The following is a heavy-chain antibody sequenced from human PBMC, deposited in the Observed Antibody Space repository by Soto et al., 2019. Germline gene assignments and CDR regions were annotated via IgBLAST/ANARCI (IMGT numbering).Heavy chain of an antibody. CDR1: GFIFSSYG. D-gene: IGHD3-16*02. J-gene: IGHJ1*01. Sequence: QVQLVESGGGVVQPGRSLRLSCAASGFIFSSYGMHWVRQAPGKGLEWVAVISYDGSNKYYADSVKGRFTISRDNSKNTLYLQMNSLRAEDTAVYYCAKDPLTFGGVIVDNRYFQHWGQGTLVTVSS. V-gene: IGHV3-30*18. CDR3: AKDPLTFGGVIVDNRYFQH. CDR2: ISYDGSNK.